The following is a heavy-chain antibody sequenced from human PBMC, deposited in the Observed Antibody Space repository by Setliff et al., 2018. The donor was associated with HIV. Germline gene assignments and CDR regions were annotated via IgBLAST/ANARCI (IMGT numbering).Heavy chain of an antibody. J-gene: IGHJ6*03. V-gene: IGHV3-48*01. D-gene: IGHD6-6*01. CDR1: GFTFSTYG. CDR3: ASEAWTSYRSSSGYYYYYMDV. Sequence: GGSLRLSCEASGFTFSTYGMNWVRHAPGKGLEWVAQISSSGFPIYYADSVKGRFTISRDNSKNTLYLQMNSLRAADTAVYYCASEAWTSYRSSSGYYYYYMDVWGKGTTVTVSS. CDR2: ISSSGFPI.